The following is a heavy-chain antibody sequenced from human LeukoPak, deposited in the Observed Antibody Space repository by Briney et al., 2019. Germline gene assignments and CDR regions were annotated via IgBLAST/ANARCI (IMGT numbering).Heavy chain of an antibody. CDR1: GGSISSGGYY. D-gene: IGHD2-15*01. CDR2: IYYSGST. CDR3: ARSYCSGGSCYSGWFDP. J-gene: IGHJ5*02. Sequence: SETLSLTCTVSGGSISSGGYYWSWIRQHPGKGLEWIGYIYYSGSTNYNPSLKSRVTISVDTSKNQFSLKLSSVTAADTAVYYCARSYCSGGSCYSGWFDPWGQGTLVTVSS. V-gene: IGHV4-61*08.